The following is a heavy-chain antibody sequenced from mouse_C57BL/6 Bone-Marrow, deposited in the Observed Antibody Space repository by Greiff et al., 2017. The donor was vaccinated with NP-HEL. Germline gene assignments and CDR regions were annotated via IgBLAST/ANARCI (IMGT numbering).Heavy chain of an antibody. Sequence: QVQLQQSGAELVKPGASVKLSCKASGYTFTEYTIHWVKQRSGQGLEWIGWFYPGSGSITYNEKFKDKATLTADKSSSTVYMELSRLTSEDSAVYVCARHEEGFYDGYPWFAYWGQGTLVTVSA. D-gene: IGHD2-3*01. V-gene: IGHV1-62-2*01. CDR2: FYPGSGSI. CDR3: ARHEEGFYDGYPWFAY. J-gene: IGHJ3*01. CDR1: GYTFTEYT.